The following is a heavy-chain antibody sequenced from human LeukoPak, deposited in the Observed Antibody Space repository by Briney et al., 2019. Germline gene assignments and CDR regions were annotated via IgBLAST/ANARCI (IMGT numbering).Heavy chain of an antibody. V-gene: IGHV1-8*01. CDR2: MNPNSGNT. J-gene: IGHJ4*02. CDR1: GHTFTSYD. Sequence: GASVKVSCKASGHTFTSYDINWVRQATGQGLEWMGWMNPNSGNTGYAQTFQGRVTMTRNTSISTAYMEMNSLTSEDTAVYYCARSKVGATTLPIDSWGQGTLVIVSS. CDR3: ARSKVGATTLPIDS. D-gene: IGHD1-26*01.